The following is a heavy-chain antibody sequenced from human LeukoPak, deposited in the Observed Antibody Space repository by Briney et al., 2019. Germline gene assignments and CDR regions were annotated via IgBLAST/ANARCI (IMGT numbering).Heavy chain of an antibody. CDR2: IYYSGST. Sequence: PSETLSLTCTVSGGSISTYYWSWIRQPPGKGLEWIGYIYYSGSTNYNPSLKSRVTISVDTSKNQFSLKLSSVTAADTAVYYCARVAQQLKGGVDPWGQGTLVTVSS. D-gene: IGHD6-13*01. V-gene: IGHV4-59*01. CDR1: GGSISTYY. J-gene: IGHJ5*02. CDR3: ARVAQQLKGGVDP.